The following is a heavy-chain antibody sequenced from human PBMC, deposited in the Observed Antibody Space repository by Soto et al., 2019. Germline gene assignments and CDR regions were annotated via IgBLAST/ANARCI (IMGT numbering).Heavy chain of an antibody. V-gene: IGHV3-23*01. CDR3: AKDGRGITIFGVVPDAFDI. CDR1: GFTFSSYA. D-gene: IGHD3-3*01. J-gene: IGHJ3*02. Sequence: GSLRLSCAASGFTFSSYAMSWVRQAPGKGLEWVSAISGSGGSTYYADSVKGRFTISRDNSKNTLYLQMNSLRAEDTAVYYCAKDGRGITIFGVVPDAFDIWGQGTMVTVSS. CDR2: ISGSGGST.